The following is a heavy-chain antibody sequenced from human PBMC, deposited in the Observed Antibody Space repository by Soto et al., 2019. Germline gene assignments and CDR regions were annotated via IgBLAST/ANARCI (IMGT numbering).Heavy chain of an antibody. V-gene: IGHV3-21*01. Sequence: PGGSLRLSCAASGFIFSSYTMNWVRQAPGKGLEWVSSISSSSAHIYYAESVKGRFTVSRDNANNLLYLQMNSLRAEDTAVYYCARARSDSSGSSYYYGMDVWGQGTTVTVSS. J-gene: IGHJ6*02. CDR2: ISSSSAHI. CDR1: GFIFSSYT. D-gene: IGHD3-22*01. CDR3: ARARSDSSGSSYYYGMDV.